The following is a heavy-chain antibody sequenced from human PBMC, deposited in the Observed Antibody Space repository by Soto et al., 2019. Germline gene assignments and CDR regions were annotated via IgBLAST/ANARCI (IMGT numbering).Heavy chain of an antibody. D-gene: IGHD3-22*01. CDR2: IIAIFGTT. J-gene: IGHJ5*02. CDR1: GVAFSSYG. V-gene: IGHV1-69*12. CDR3: ARDRWSYYESSGYYLDWFDP. Sequence: QVQLVQSGAEVKKPGSSVKVSCKASGVAFSSYGISWVRQAPGQGLEWMGGIIAIFGTTIYAQKFQGRVTIXGXEXPSRVYMEWSGLRHDDTAVYYCARDRWSYYESSGYYLDWFDPWGQGTLVTVSS.